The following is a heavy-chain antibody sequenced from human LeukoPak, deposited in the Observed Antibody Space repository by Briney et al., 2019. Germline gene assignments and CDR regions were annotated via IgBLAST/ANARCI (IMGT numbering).Heavy chain of an antibody. D-gene: IGHD5-12*01. J-gene: IGHJ4*02. CDR1: GYTFTGYY. CDR3: ARVVYSGYDVSDY. Sequence: ASVKVSCKASGYTFTGYYMHWVRQAPGQGLEWMGWINPNGGGTNYAQKFQGRVTMTRDTSISTAYMELSRLRSDDTAVYYCARVVYSGYDVSDYWGQGTLVTVSS. CDR2: INPNGGGT. V-gene: IGHV1-2*02.